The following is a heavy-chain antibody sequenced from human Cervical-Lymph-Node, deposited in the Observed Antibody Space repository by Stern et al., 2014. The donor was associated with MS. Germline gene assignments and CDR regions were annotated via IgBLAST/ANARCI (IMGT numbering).Heavy chain of an antibody. CDR1: RGSISTYY. Sequence: VQLVESGPRQVKPSETLSLTCSVSRGSISTYYWSWIRQPAGKGLEWIGRVSTTGNTGYNPSLKNRVTMSVDPSKNQSSLQLNSVTAADTAMYFCARDGSWSPLDYWGQGILVTVSS. CDR3: ARDGSWSPLDY. V-gene: IGHV4-4*07. D-gene: IGHD6-13*01. J-gene: IGHJ4*02. CDR2: VSTTGNT.